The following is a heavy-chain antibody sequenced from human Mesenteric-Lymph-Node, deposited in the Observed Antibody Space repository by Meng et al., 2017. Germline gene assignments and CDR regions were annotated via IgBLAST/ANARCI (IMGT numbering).Heavy chain of an antibody. V-gene: IGHV4-34*01. CDR3: ARNRRHYYGSGSCFDY. J-gene: IGHJ4*02. CDR2: INHSGST. CDR1: GGSFSGYY. Sequence: QGPLQQWGAGLLKPSETLSLTCAVYGGSFSGYYWSWIRQPPGKGLEWIGEINHSGSTNYNPSLKSRVTISVDTSKNQFSLKLSSVTAADTAVYYCARNRRHYYGSGSCFDYWGQGTLVTVSS. D-gene: IGHD3-10*01.